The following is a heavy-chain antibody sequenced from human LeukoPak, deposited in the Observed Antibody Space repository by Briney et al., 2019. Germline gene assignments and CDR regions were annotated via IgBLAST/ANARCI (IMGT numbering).Heavy chain of an antibody. J-gene: IGHJ4*02. Sequence: SGTLSLTCGVSGGSITNTNYWTWVRQPPGKGLEWIGEVNLQGSTNYNPSLMGRVAISVDKSENHISLQLTSVTAADTAVYYCAREGGPYRPLDYSGQGTLVTVSS. CDR2: VNLQGST. CDR3: AREGGPYRPLDY. CDR1: GGSITNTNY. V-gene: IGHV4-4*02.